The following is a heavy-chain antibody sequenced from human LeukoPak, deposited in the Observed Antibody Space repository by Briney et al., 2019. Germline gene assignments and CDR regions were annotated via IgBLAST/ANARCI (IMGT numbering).Heavy chain of an antibody. Sequence: GGSLRLSCAASGFTFSSYSMNWVRQAPGKGLEWLSYITSSSYTIYYADSVKGRFTVSRDNAKNSLYLQMNSLRAEDTAVYYCARDTMPTMLIDYWGQGTLVTVSS. CDR3: ARDTMPTMLIDY. J-gene: IGHJ4*02. CDR1: GFTFSSYS. D-gene: IGHD5-24*01. CDR2: ITSSSYTI. V-gene: IGHV3-48*01.